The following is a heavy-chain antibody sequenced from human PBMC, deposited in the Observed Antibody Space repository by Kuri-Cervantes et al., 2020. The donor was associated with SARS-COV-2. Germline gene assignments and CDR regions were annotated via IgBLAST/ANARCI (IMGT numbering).Heavy chain of an antibody. CDR1: GFTFSSYA. Sequence: GSLKISCAASGFTFSSYAMHWVRQAPGKGLEWVAVTTDDGTNKYYADSVKGRFTISRDNSKNTLYLQMNSLRTEDTAVYNCARGFELLQYFDLWGRGTLVTVSS. D-gene: IGHD1-7*01. CDR2: TTDDGTNK. J-gene: IGHJ2*01. CDR3: ARGFELLQYFDL. V-gene: IGHV3-30-3*01.